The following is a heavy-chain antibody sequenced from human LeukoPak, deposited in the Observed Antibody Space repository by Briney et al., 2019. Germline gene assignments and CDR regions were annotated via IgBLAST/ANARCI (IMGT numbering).Heavy chain of an antibody. D-gene: IGHD2-2*01. CDR2: MNPNSGGT. J-gene: IGHJ5*02. V-gene: IGHV1-2*02. CDR3: ARGALGYCSSTSCLRGNWFDP. CDR1: GYTFTDYY. Sequence: GASVKVSCKASGYTFTDYYMHWVRQAPGQGLEWMGWMNPNSGGTNYAQKFQGRITMTRDTSISTAYMELSRLRSDDTAVYYCARGALGYCSSTSCLRGNWFDPWGQGTLVTVSS.